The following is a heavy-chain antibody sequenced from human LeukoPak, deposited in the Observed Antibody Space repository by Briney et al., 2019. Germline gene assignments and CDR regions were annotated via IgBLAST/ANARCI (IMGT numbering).Heavy chain of an antibody. CDR2: THRGGTT. J-gene: IGHJ4*02. Sequence: SGTLSLTCAVSGGSISNTYWWSWVRQSPGKGLEWIGGTHRGGTTKYSPSLNGRVIISVDNSKNQVFLNVTSVTAADTAVYYCARGHRGVGATNWGQGTLVTVSS. V-gene: IGHV4-4*02. CDR1: GGSISNTYW. D-gene: IGHD1-26*01. CDR3: ARGHRGVGATN.